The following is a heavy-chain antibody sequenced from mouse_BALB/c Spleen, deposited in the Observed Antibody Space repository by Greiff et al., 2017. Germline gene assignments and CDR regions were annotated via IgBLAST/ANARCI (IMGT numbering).Heavy chain of an antibody. CDR1: GFNIKDTY. D-gene: IGHD2-1*01. CDR3: ARSIYYGNYVDY. J-gene: IGHJ2*01. V-gene: IGHV14-3*02. Sequence: EVQLQQSGAELVKPGASVKLSCTASGFNIKDTYMHWVKQRPEQGLEWIGRIDPANGNTKYDPKFQGKATITADTSSNTAYLQLSSLTSEDTAVYYCARSIYYGNYVDYWGQGTTLTVSA. CDR2: IDPANGNT.